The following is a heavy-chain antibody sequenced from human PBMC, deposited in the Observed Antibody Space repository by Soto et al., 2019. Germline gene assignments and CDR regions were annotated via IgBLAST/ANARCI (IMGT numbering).Heavy chain of an antibody. Sequence: EVQLVESGGGLVQPGGSLRLSCAASGFTFRNYWMSWVRQAPGMGLEWVAIIKQDGSEKYYVDSVKGRFTISRDNAKNSLFRQMNSLRVEDTGVHMWARVMGTDGWYNNDFDLWGQGTMVTVSS. CDR2: IKQDGSEK. D-gene: IGHD6-19*01. J-gene: IGHJ3*01. CDR1: GFTFRNYW. CDR3: ARVMGTDGWYNNDFDL. V-gene: IGHV3-7*04.